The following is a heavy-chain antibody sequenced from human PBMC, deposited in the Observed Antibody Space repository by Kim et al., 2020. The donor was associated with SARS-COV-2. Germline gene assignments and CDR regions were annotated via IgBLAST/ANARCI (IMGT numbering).Heavy chain of an antibody. V-gene: IGHV1-46*01. Sequence: YAQKCQGRVTMTRDTSTSTVYMELSSLRSEDTAVYYCAGSDSSGWYAAGIWGQGTMVTVSS. CDR3: AGSDSSGWYAAGI. J-gene: IGHJ3*02. D-gene: IGHD6-19*01.